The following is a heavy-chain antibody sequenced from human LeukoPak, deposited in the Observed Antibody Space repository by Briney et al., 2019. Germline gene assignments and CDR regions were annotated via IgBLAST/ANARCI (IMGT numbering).Heavy chain of an antibody. V-gene: IGHV3-48*03. D-gene: IGHD6-19*01. Sequence: GGSLRLSCAASGFTFSNFEMNWVRQAPGKGLEWVSWITTSDSNIHYAHTVKGRFTITRDNAYNSLYLQMNSLRAEYTAVYYCARDLYISGWHGGAFDIWGQGTMVTVSS. CDR1: GFTFSNFE. CDR3: ARDLYISGWHGGAFDI. CDR2: ITTSDSNI. J-gene: IGHJ3*02.